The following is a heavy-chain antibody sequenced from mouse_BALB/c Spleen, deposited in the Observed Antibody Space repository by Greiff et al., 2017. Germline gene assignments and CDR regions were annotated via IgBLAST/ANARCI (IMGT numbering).Heavy chain of an antibody. V-gene: IGHV1-63*02. J-gene: IGHJ2*01. CDR3: ARLEHY. CDR1: GYTFTNYW. Sequence: VQRVESGAELVRPGTSVKISCKASGYTFTNYWLGWVKQRPGHGLEWIGDIYPGGGYTNYNEKFKGKATLTADTSSSTAYMQLSSLTSEDSAVYFCARLEHYWGQGTTLTVSS. CDR2: IYPGGGYT.